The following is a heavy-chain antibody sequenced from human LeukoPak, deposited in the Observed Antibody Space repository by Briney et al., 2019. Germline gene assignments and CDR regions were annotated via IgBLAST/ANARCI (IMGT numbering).Heavy chain of an antibody. CDR1: GGSISSYY. J-gene: IGHJ4*02. CDR3: ATTMVRGVIIRDY. D-gene: IGHD3-10*01. Sequence: SETLSLTCTVSGGSISSYYWIWIRQPAGKALEGSGRIYTSSSNTYDPSLKSRVTMSVDTSKNQFSLKLSSVNAADTAVSYCATTMVRGVIIRDYWGQGTLVTVSS. V-gene: IGHV4-4*07. CDR2: IYTSSSN.